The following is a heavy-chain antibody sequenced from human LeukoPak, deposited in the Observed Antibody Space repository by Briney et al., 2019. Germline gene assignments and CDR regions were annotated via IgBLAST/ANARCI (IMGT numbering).Heavy chain of an antibody. V-gene: IGHV1-2*02. CDR2: INPNSGGT. Sequence: ASVKVSCKASGYTFTGYYMHWVRQAPGQGLEWMGWINPNSGGTNYAQKFQGRVTMTRDTSISTAYMELSRLRSDDTAVYYCATSGDGYNFHYFDYWGQGTLVTVSS. D-gene: IGHD5-24*01. J-gene: IGHJ4*02. CDR3: ATSGDGYNFHYFDY. CDR1: GYTFTGYY.